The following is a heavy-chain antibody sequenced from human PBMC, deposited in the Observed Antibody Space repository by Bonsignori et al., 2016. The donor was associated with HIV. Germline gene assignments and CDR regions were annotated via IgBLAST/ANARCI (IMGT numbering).Heavy chain of an antibody. Sequence: VRQAPGKGLEWVSSISSSSSYIYYADSVKGRFTISRDNAKNSLYLQMNSLRAEDTAVYYCARVPPRGRLQDAFDIWGQGTMVTVSS. CDR3: ARVPPRGRLQDAFDI. V-gene: IGHV3-21*01. CDR2: ISSSSSYI. J-gene: IGHJ3*02. D-gene: IGHD4-11*01.